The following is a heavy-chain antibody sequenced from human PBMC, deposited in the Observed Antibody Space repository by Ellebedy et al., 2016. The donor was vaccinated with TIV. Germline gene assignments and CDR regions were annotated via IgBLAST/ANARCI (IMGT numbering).Heavy chain of an antibody. D-gene: IGHD4-23*01. CDR2: INGGGYNT. V-gene: IGHV3-23*02. J-gene: IGHJ4*02. CDR1: GFHFSSYA. CDR3: VKDIMDYGGTYDS. Sequence: PGGSLRLSCAVSGFHFSSYAMSWVRQTPGKRLEWVAGINGGGYNTYYGDSMKGRVTISRDNMKDTVYLQMSNLRAEDTAVYYCVKDIMDYGGTYDSWGQGTLVTVSS.